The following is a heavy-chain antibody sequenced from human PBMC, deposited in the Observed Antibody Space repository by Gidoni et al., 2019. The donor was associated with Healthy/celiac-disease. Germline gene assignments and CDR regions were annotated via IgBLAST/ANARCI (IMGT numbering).Heavy chain of an antibody. CDR1: GFTFDDYA. CDR3: AKGVLEWLPCPLDY. Sequence: EVQLLESGGGLVQPGRSLRLSCAASGFTFDDYAMHWVRQAPGKGLEWVSGISWNSGSIGYADSVKGRFTISRDNAKNSLYLQMNSLRAEDTALYYCAKGVLEWLPCPLDYWGQGTLVTVSS. J-gene: IGHJ4*02. CDR2: ISWNSGSI. D-gene: IGHD3-3*01. V-gene: IGHV3-9*01.